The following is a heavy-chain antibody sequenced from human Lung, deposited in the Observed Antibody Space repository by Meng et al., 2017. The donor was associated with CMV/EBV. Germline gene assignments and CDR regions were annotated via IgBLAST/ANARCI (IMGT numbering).Heavy chain of an antibody. CDR1: GYTFTGHY. CDR2: IHPNTGGT. D-gene: IGHD7-27*01. Sequence: ASVKVSCKASGYTFTGHYMHWVRQAPGQGLEWMGWIHPNTGGTNYAQNFQGRVTLTRDTSIRTVYMELSSLRSDDTAMYYCARDDNWGPDYWGQGTVVTVYS. J-gene: IGHJ4*02. V-gene: IGHV1-2*02. CDR3: ARDDNWGPDY.